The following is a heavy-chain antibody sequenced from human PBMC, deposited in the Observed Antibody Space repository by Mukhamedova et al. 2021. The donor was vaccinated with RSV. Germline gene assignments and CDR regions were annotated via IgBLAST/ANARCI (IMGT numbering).Heavy chain of an antibody. J-gene: IGHJ5*02. CDR2: ISGSGGST. V-gene: IGHV3-23*01. CDR3: AKDGNDYGDYNWFDP. CDR1: TFSSYA. D-gene: IGHD4-17*01. Sequence: TFSSYAMSWVRQAPGKGLEWVSAISGSGGSTYYADNSKNTLYLQMNSLRAEDTAVYYCAKDGNDYGDYNWFDPWGQGTLVTVSS.